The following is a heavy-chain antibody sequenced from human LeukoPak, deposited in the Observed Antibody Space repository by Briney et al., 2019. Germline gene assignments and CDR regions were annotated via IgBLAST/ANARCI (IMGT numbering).Heavy chain of an antibody. CDR3: AKEVGSGYFYYFDY. J-gene: IGHJ4*02. V-gene: IGHV3-30*04. CDR1: GFTFNNNV. CDR2: IPHDERYK. Sequence: GGSLRLSCAASGFTFNNNVMHWVRQAPGKGLQWVTAIPHDERYKYYADSVKGRFTISRDNSKNTLYLQMNSLRAEDTAVYYCAKEVGSGYFYYFDYWGQGTLVTVSS. D-gene: IGHD3-22*01.